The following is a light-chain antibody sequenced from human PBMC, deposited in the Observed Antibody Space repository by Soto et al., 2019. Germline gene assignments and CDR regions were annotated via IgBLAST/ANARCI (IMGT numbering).Light chain of an antibody. V-gene: IGKV1-39*01. CDR2: ATS. Sequence: DIQMTQSTSSLSASVGDRVSITCRASQTIFRALNWYQQKPGKAPKLLIYATSILQSGVPSRFSGSGSGTDFILTINTLQPEDFATYYCQQSYTTPTFGGGTKVDIK. CDR1: QTIFRA. CDR3: QQSYTTPT. J-gene: IGKJ4*01.